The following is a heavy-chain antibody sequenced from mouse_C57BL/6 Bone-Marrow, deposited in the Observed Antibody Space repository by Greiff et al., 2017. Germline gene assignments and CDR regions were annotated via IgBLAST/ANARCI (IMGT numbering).Heavy chain of an antibody. CDR1: GYSFTDYN. CDR2: INPNYGTT. D-gene: IGHD2-1*01. Sequence: EVQLQESGPELVRPGASVKISCKASGYSFTDYNMNWVKQSNGQSLEWIGVINPNYGTTSYNQKFKGKATVTVDQSSRTAYMQLNSLTSEDSAVYYCARQIYYDVMDYWGQGTSVTVSS. V-gene: IGHV1-39*01. J-gene: IGHJ4*01. CDR3: ARQIYYDVMDY.